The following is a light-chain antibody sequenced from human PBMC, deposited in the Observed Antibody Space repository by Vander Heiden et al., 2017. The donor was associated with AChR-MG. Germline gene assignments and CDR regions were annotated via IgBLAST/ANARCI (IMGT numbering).Light chain of an antibody. Sequence: YELTQPLSVSVALGQTARSTCGGYNIGSKNVQWYQQKSGQAPVVVIYRERNRPSAIPERFSGSNSGNTATLSISSAQVDDEADDYCQVWDQREIFGGGTKLTVL. CDR3: QVWDQREI. J-gene: IGLJ2*01. CDR1: NIGSKN. V-gene: IGLV3-9*01. CDR2: RER.